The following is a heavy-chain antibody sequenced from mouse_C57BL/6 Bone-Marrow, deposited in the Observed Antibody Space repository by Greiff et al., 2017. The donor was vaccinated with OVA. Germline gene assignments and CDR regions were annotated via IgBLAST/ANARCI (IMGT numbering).Heavy chain of an antibody. Sequence: VQLQQSGPELVKPGASVKISCKASGYTFTDYYMNWVKQSHGKSLEWIGDINPNTGGTSYNQKFKGKATLTVDKSSSTAYMQISSLTAEDTAVYYCATGTMVADYFDYWGQGTTLTVSS. J-gene: IGHJ2*01. V-gene: IGHV1-26*01. CDR2: INPNTGGT. CDR3: ATGTMVADYFDY. CDR1: GYTFTDYY. D-gene: IGHD2-2*01.